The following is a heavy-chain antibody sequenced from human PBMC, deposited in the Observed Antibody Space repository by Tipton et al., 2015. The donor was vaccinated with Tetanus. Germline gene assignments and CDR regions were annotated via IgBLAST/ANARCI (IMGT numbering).Heavy chain of an antibody. Sequence: QSGPEVKKPGASVKVSCKASGYTLTSYHMHWVRQGSGQGLEWLGYMNPNTGHAGYAQKFQGRVTMTSDSTITTAYMELKNLRSDDTARYYCARGDRGSSWYLWGQGTLVTVSS. CDR1: GYTLTSYH. CDR2: MNPNTGHA. D-gene: IGHD6-13*01. V-gene: IGHV1-8*01. J-gene: IGHJ4*02. CDR3: ARGDRGSSWYL.